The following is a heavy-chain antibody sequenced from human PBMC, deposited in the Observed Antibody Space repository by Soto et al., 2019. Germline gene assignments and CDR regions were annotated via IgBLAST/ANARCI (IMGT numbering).Heavy chain of an antibody. CDR2: IYYSGST. CDR1: GGSISSGGYY. D-gene: IGHD3-3*01. V-gene: IGHV4-31*03. J-gene: IGHJ5*02. Sequence: SETLSLTCTVSGGSISSGGYYWSWIRQHPGKGLEWIGYIYYSGSTYYNPSLKSRVTISVDTSKNQFSLKLSSVTAADTAVYYCARGNHLKYDFWSGYLGWFDPWGQGTLVTVSS. CDR3: ARGNHLKYDFWSGYLGWFDP.